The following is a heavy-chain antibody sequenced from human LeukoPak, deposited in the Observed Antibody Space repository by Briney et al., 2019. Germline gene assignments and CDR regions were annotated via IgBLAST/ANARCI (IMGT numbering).Heavy chain of an antibody. CDR2: IYTSGST. V-gene: IGHV4-4*07. CDR3: AGGGWSFDAFDF. J-gene: IGHJ3*01. CDR1: GGSISSYY. D-gene: IGHD6-19*01. Sequence: SETLSLTRTVSGGSISSYYWSWIRQPAWKGLEWIGRIYTSGSTNYNPSLKSRVTMSVDTSKNQFSLRLSSLTAADTAVYFCAGGGWSFDAFDFWGQGTMVTVSS.